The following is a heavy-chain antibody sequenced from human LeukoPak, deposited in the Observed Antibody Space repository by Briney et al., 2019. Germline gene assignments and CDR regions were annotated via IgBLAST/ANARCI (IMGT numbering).Heavy chain of an antibody. CDR2: INHSGST. D-gene: IGHD6-13*01. CDR3: ARAGYSSSWFSY. V-gene: IGHV4-34*01. CDR1: GGSFSGYY. Sequence: TSETLSLTCAVYGGSFSGYYWSWIRQPPGKGLEWIGEINHSGSTNYNPSLKSRVTISVDTSKNQFSLKLSSVTAADTAVYYCARAGYSSSWFSYWGQGTLVTVSS. J-gene: IGHJ4*02.